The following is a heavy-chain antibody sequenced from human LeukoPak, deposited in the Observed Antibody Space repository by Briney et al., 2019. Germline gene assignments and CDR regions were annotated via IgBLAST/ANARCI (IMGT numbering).Heavy chain of an antibody. J-gene: IGHJ6*03. D-gene: IGHD2-2*01. V-gene: IGHV1-69*04. Sequence: SVKVSCKASGGTFSSYAISWVRPAPGQGLEWMGRIIPILGIANYAQKFQGRVTITADESTSTAYMELSSLRSEDTAVYYCASRLGYCSSTSCPPPTFSYYYYYMDVWGKGTTVTVSS. CDR2: IIPILGIA. CDR3: ASRLGYCSSTSCPPPTFSYYYYYMDV. CDR1: GGTFSSYA.